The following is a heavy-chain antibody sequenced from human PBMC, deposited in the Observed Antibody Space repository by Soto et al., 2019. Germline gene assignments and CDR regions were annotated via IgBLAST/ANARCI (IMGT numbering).Heavy chain of an antibody. CDR3: AKDKEQWPVRGWFDP. Sequence: GGSLRLSCPASGFTFSSYAMSWVRQAPGKGLEWVSAISGSGGSTYYADSVKGRFTISRDNSKNTLYLQMNSLRAKDTAVYYCAKDKEQWPVRGWFDPWGQGTLVTVSS. CDR1: GFTFSSYA. V-gene: IGHV3-23*01. J-gene: IGHJ5*02. D-gene: IGHD6-19*01. CDR2: ISGSGGST.